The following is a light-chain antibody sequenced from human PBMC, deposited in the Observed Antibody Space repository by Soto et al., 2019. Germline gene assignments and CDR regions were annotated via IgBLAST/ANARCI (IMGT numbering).Light chain of an antibody. CDR3: QHYNDYSYT. Sequence: DIQVTQSPPTLSASVGDRVTITCRASQTISTWMAWYQQKPGKVPKLLIYQASTLEDGVPSRFSGSGSGTEFTLTISSLQPDDSATYYCQHYNDYSYTFGPGTKVDIK. V-gene: IGKV1-5*03. J-gene: IGKJ2*01. CDR2: QAS. CDR1: QTISTW.